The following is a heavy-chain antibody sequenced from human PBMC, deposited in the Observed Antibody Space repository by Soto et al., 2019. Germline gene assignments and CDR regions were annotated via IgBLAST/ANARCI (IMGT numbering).Heavy chain of an antibody. CDR3: ARGMTTVISRPLDY. CDR2: INSDGGDT. CDR1: GFTFSWPW. V-gene: IGHV3-74*01. J-gene: IGHJ4*02. D-gene: IGHD4-17*01. Sequence: EVQLVESGGGLVQPGGSLRLSCAASGFTFSWPWMHWVRQAPGKGLMWVARINSDGGDTSYADSVKGRFTISRDNAKSTLYLQMNSLMAEDTAVYYCARGMTTVISRPLDYWGQGTLVTVSS.